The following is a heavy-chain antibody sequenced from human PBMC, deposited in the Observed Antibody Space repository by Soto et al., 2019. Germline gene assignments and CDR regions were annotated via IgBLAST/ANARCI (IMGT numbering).Heavy chain of an antibody. V-gene: IGHV3-48*02. CDR1: GFTFSSYS. Sequence: GGSLRLSCAASGFTFSSYSMNWVRQAPGKGLEWVSYISSSSSTICYADSVKGRFTISRDNAKNSLYLQMNSLRDEDTAVYYCARGLYYYDSSGYWGYWGQGTLVTVSS. CDR3: ARGLYYYDSSGYWGY. D-gene: IGHD3-22*01. J-gene: IGHJ4*02. CDR2: ISSSSSTI.